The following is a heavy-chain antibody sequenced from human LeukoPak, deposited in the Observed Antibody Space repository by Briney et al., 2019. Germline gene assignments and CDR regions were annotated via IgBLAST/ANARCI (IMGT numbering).Heavy chain of an antibody. V-gene: IGHV3-23*01. CDR2: ISGSGGST. CDR1: GFTVSSNY. J-gene: IGHJ4*02. D-gene: IGHD2-15*01. CDR3: ARHQGDCSGGSCYQASPDY. Sequence: PGGSLRLSCAASGFTVSSNYMSWVRQAPGKGLEWVSAISGSGGSTYYADSVKGRFTISRDNSKNTLYLQMNSLRAEDTAVYYCARHQGDCSGGSCYQASPDYWGQGTLVTVSS.